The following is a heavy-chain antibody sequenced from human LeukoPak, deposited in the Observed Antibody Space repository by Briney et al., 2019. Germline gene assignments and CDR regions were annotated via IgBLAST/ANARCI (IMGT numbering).Heavy chain of an antibody. CDR1: GYRFTGNY. Sequence: ASVKVSCKASGYRFTGNYLKSVRLAPGHGLEWMGWINPNSGVTKSAEKFRGRVAITRDKSINTAYKELSGLRYDDTAIYYCARDGPSPIVGVSFDLWGQGTQVTVSA. J-gene: IGHJ4*02. V-gene: IGHV1-2*02. CDR2: INPNSGVT. D-gene: IGHD1-26*01. CDR3: ARDGPSPIVGVSFDL.